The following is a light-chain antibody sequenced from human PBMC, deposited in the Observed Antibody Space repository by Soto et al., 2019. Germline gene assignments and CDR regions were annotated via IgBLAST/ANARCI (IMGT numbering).Light chain of an antibody. J-gene: IGLJ1*01. CDR2: EVN. V-gene: IGLV2-14*01. CDR1: SSDIGVYNY. CDR3: SSYTTSNNYV. Sequence: SMLTQPASVCGSPGQSSTFSCTGTSSDIGVYNYVSWYQQHPGKAPKLMIYEVNNRPSGVSNRFSGSKSGNTASLTISGLQAEDEADYYCSSYTTSNNYVFGKGTKGTVL.